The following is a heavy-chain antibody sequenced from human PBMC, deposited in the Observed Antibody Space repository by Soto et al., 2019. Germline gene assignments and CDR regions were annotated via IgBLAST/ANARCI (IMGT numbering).Heavy chain of an antibody. CDR3: TRRLQAAAGDD. D-gene: IGHD6-13*01. V-gene: IGHV3-73*01. Sequence: EVQLVESGGGLVQPGGSLKLSCAASGFTFSGSAMHWVRQASGKGLEWVGRIRSKANSYATAYAASVKGRFTISRDDSKNTAYLQMNSLKTEDTAVYYCTRRLQAAAGDDWGQGALVTVAS. CDR2: IRSKANSYAT. CDR1: GFTFSGSA. J-gene: IGHJ4*02.